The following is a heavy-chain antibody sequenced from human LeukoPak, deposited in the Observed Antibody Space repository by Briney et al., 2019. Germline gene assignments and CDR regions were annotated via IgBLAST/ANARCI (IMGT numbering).Heavy chain of an antibody. CDR2: IWDDGSNK. D-gene: IGHD2-2*02. V-gene: IGHV3-33*01. CDR1: GFTLSNYG. J-gene: IGHJ6*03. Sequence: GGSLRLSCAASGFTLSNYGVRWVRQAPGKGLEWLAFIWDDGSNKYYADSVEGRFTISRDNAKSTLDLQMIGLRAEDTAVYYCARDAWYCGSSSCSTTGYYYYFYMDVWGKGTTVTVAS. CDR3: ARDAWYCGSSSCSTTGYYYYFYMDV.